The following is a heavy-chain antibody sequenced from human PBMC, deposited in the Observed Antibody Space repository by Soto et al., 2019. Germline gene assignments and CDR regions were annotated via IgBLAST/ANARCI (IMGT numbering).Heavy chain of an antibody. J-gene: IGHJ6*02. CDR2: MSPNSGAT. D-gene: IGHD1-1*01. CDR3: ARGVDAGVDV. Sequence: ASVKVSCKASGYTFTTDDINWVRQATGQGLEWMGWMSPNSGATGYAQKFQGRVTMTRDTSISTAYMELSNLRSEDTAIYYCARGVDAGVDVWGQGTTVTVSS. V-gene: IGHV1-8*01. CDR1: GYTFTTDD.